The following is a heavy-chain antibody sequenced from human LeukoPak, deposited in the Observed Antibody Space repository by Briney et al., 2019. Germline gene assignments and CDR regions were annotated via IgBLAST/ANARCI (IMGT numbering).Heavy chain of an antibody. J-gene: IGHJ4*02. CDR1: GFTVGNYA. V-gene: IGHV3-23*01. Sequence: QTGGSLRLSCAASGFTVGNYAMSWVRQAPGKGLEWVSSISGGGGSPYYADSVKGRFTISRDNSKNTLYLQMNSLRAEDTAVYYCAKGRGSGYYNYFEYWGQGTLVTVSS. D-gene: IGHD3-22*01. CDR2: ISGGGGSP. CDR3: AKGRGSGYYNYFEY.